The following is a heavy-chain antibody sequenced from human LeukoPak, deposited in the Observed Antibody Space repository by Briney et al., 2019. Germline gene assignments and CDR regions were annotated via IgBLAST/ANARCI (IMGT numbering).Heavy chain of an antibody. D-gene: IGHD6-6*01. J-gene: IGHJ4*02. CDR2: IKPSGGST. CDR3: ARGVERTSSSPTRIPKYYFDY. Sequence: ASVKVSCKASGYTFSSYYMHWVRQAPEQGLEWMGIIKPSGGSTSYAQKFQGRVTMTRDTSTSTVYMELSSLRSEDTAVYYCARGVERTSSSPTRIPKYYFDYWGQGTLVTVSS. CDR1: GYTFSSYY. V-gene: IGHV1-46*01.